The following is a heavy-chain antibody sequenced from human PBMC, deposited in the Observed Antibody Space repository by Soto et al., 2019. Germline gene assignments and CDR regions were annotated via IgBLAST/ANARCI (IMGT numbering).Heavy chain of an antibody. V-gene: IGHV1-2*02. Sequence: QVQLVQSGAELKKPGASVKVSCKASGYTFTGYYIHWVRQAPGQGLEWVGWINPISGGTNYAQRFQGRVTMTRDTSINAAYMALSRLRSDDTAVYFCARVPGLEILDLWGQGTLVTVSS. CDR1: GYTFTGYY. D-gene: IGHD1-1*01. J-gene: IGHJ5*02. CDR3: ARVPGLEILDL. CDR2: INPISGGT.